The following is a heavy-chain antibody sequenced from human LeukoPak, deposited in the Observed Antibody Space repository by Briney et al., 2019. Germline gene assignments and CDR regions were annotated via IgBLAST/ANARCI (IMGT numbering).Heavy chain of an antibody. CDR2: IWYDGSNK. J-gene: IGHJ6*04. V-gene: IGHV3-33*01. Sequence: PGRSLRLSCAASGFTFSSYGMHWVRQAPGKGLEWVAVIWYDGSNKYYADSVKGRFTIFRDNSKNTLYLQMNSLRAEDTAVYYCARDPDRDGMDVWGKGTTVTVSS. CDR3: ARDPDRDGMDV. CDR1: GFTFSSYG.